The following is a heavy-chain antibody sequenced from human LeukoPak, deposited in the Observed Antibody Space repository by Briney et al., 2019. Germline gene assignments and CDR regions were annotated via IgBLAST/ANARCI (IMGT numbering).Heavy chain of an antibody. CDR3: ARVSPAILTYGYFKAPFEIDY. D-gene: IGHD5-18*01. Sequence: PGGSLRLSCAASGFTFSSYWMSWVRQAPGKGLEWVANIKQEGSEKYYVDSVKGRFTISRDNAKNSLYLQMNSLRAEDTAVYYCARVSPAILTYGYFKAPFEIDYWGQGTLVTVSS. J-gene: IGHJ4*02. CDR1: GFTFSSYW. CDR2: IKQEGSEK. V-gene: IGHV3-7*03.